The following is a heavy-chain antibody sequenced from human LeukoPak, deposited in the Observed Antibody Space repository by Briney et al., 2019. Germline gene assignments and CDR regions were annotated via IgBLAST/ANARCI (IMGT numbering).Heavy chain of an antibody. CDR3: AKDMVGVWFGESLAGSMDV. D-gene: IGHD3-10*01. J-gene: IGHJ6*02. Sequence: PGGSLRLSCAASGFTFDDYAMHWVRQAPGKGLEWVSGINWNSGSIGYADSVKGRFTISRDNAKSSLYLQMNSLRAEDTALYYCAKDMVGVWFGESLAGSMDVWGQGTTVTVSS. V-gene: IGHV3-9*01. CDR2: INWNSGSI. CDR1: GFTFDDYA.